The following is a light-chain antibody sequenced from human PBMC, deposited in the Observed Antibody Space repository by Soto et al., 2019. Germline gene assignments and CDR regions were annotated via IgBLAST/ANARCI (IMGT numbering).Light chain of an antibody. CDR1: QSVDSY. Sequence: EIVLTQSPATLSLSPGDRATLSCRASQSVDSYLAWYQQKPGQAPRLLIFDAYNRATGIPARFSGSGSGTXXXXXXXSXEPEDFXIYXCQQRDNGVTFGGGTKV. CDR2: DAY. J-gene: IGKJ4*01. CDR3: QQRDNGVT. V-gene: IGKV3-11*01.